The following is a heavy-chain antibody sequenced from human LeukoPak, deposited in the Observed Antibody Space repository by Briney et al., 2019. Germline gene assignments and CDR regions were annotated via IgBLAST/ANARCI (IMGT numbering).Heavy chain of an antibody. Sequence: SETLSLTCTVSGGSIISGDFYWIWIRQPPGKGLEWIGYIYYSGSTYYNPSLKSLITISVDTSKNQFSLKLSSVTAADTAVYYCARGDWSSSIDYWGQGTLVTVSS. CDR3: ARGDWSSSIDY. CDR1: GGSIISGDFY. CDR2: IYYSGST. V-gene: IGHV4-30-4*01. D-gene: IGHD6-6*01. J-gene: IGHJ4*02.